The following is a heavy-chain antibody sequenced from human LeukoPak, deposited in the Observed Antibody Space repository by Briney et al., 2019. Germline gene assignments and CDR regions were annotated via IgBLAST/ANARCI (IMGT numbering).Heavy chain of an antibody. J-gene: IGHJ4*02. CDR2: ISGSGGST. CDR3: ANGPNLDRSRWYGPAFDY. V-gene: IGHV3-23*01. CDR1: GFTFSSYA. D-gene: IGHD6-13*01. Sequence: GGSLRLSCAASGFTFSSYAMSWVRQAPGKGLEWGSAISGSGGSTYYADSVKGRFTISRDNSKNTLYLQMNSLRAEDTAVYYCANGPNLDRSRWYGPAFDYWGQGTLVTVSS.